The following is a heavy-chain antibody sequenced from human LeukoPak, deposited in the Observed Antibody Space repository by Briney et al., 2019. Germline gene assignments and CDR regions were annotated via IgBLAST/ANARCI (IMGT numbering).Heavy chain of an antibody. D-gene: IGHD3-16*02. J-gene: IGHJ5*02. CDR1: GYSISSGYY. Sequence: PSETLSLTCTVSGYSISSGYYWGWIRQPPGKGLEWIGYIYYSGSTNYNPSLKSRVTISVDTSKNQFSLKLSSVTAADTAVYYCARAAAVYDYVWGSYPNWFDPWGQGTLVTASS. CDR3: ARAAAVYDYVWGSYPNWFDP. V-gene: IGHV4-61*01. CDR2: IYYSGST.